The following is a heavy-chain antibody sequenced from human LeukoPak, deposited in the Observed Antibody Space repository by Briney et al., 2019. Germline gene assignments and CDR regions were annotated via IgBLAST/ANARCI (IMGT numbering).Heavy chain of an antibody. J-gene: IGHJ4*02. CDR3: ARVAEYHLLYSFDS. CDR2: VSAYNGGK. V-gene: IGHV1-18*01. Sequence: ASVKVSCKASGFTFSGYGISWVRQALGQGLEWMGWVSAYNGGKNYAQKLQGRVTMTTDTSTSTASMELRSLSSDDTAVYYCARVAEYHLLYSFDSWGQGTLLTVSS. D-gene: IGHD2-2*01. CDR1: GFTFSGYG.